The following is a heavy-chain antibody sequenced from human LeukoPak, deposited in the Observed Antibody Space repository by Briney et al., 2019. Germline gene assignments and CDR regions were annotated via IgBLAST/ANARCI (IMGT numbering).Heavy chain of an antibody. CDR3: ARAFGLTDY. CDR1: GFTFSSYA. CDR2: ISYDGSNE. J-gene: IGHJ4*02. Sequence: GGSLRLSCAASGFTFSSYAMHWVRQAPGKGLEWVAVISYDGSNEYYADSVKGRFTISRDNSKNTLYLQMNSLRDEDTAVYYCARAFGLTDYWGQGTLVTVSS. D-gene: IGHD3/OR15-3a*01. V-gene: IGHV3-30-3*01.